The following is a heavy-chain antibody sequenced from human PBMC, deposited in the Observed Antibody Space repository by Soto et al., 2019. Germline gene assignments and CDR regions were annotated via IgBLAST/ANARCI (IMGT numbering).Heavy chain of an antibody. Sequence: GGSLRLSCAASGFTFSSYGMHWVRQAPGKGLEWVAVISYDGSNKYYADSVKGRFTISRDNSKNTLYLQMNSLRAEDTAVYYCAKDYGGATYFDYWGQGTLVTVSS. CDR1: GFTFSSYG. D-gene: IGHD1-26*01. J-gene: IGHJ4*02. V-gene: IGHV3-30*18. CDR3: AKDYGGATYFDY. CDR2: ISYDGSNK.